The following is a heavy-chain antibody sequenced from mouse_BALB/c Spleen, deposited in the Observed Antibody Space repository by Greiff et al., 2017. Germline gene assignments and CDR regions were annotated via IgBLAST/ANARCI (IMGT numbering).Heavy chain of an antibody. CDR1: GYTFTDYY. D-gene: IGHD1-2*01. CDR2: IYPGSGNT. Sequence: LMESGPELVKPGASVKISCKASGYTFTDYYINWVKQKPGQGLEWIGWIYPGSGNTKYNEKFKGKATLTVDTSSSTAYMQLSSLTSEDTAVYFCARAYGYNFDYWGQGTTLTVSS. J-gene: IGHJ2*01. V-gene: IGHV1-84*02. CDR3: ARAYGYNFDY.